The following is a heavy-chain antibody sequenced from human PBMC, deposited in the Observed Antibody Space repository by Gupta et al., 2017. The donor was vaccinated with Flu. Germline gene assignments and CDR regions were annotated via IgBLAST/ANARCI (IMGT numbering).Heavy chain of an antibody. V-gene: IGHV3-30*18. D-gene: IGHD6-13*01. CDR1: GFTFSSYG. Sequence: QVQLVESGGGVVQPGRSLRLSCAASGFTFSSYGMHWVRQAPGKGLEWVGVISYDGSNKYYADSVKGRFTISRDNSKNTLYLQMNSLRAEDTAVYYCAKDIAAAGKGYGMDVWGQGTTVTVSS. CDR2: ISYDGSNK. CDR3: AKDIAAAGKGYGMDV. J-gene: IGHJ6*02.